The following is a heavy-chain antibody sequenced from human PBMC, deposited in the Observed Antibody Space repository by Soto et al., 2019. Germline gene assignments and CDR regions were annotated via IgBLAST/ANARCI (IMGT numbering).Heavy chain of an antibody. CDR2: IYYSGST. D-gene: IGHD5-18*01. Sequence: NPSETLSLTCTVSGGSISSGDYYWSWIRQPPGKGLEWIGCIYYSGSTYYNPSLKSRVTISVDTSKNQFSLKLSSVTAADTAVYYCASFYGAGYSYGLYYFDYWGQGTLVTVSS. V-gene: IGHV4-30-4*01. J-gene: IGHJ4*02. CDR3: ASFYGAGYSYGLYYFDY. CDR1: GGSISSGDYY.